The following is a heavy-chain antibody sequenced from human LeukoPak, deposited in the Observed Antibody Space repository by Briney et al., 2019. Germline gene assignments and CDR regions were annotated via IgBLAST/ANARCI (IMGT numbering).Heavy chain of an antibody. D-gene: IGHD6-13*01. CDR3: AGVDFWSRDSSSWYYFDY. CDR1: GFTFSSYA. J-gene: IGHJ4*02. CDR2: FSVSGGTT. V-gene: IGHV3-23*01. Sequence: GGSLRLSCAASGFTFSSYAMSWVRQAPGKGLEWVSGFSVSGGTTNYADSVKGRFTISRDNAKNSLYLQMNSLRAEDTAVYYCAGVDFWSRDSSSWYYFDYWGQGTLVTVSS.